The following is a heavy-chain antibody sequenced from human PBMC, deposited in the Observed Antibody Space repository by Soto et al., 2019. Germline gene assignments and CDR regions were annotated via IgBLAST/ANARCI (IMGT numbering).Heavy chain of an antibody. Sequence: PLETLSLTSNVYGGSIITGDYSRRWIREPPWEGLQWIVFIYYSGFTYYNPSLKSRVIISVDMSKNQISLKVRSVTAADTAVYFCARVTPPTADFDYWTGYYTHDYWGQGALVTVS. CDR3: ARVTPPTADFDYWTGYYTHDY. CDR2: IYYSGFT. CDR1: GGSIITGDYS. D-gene: IGHD3-3*01. V-gene: IGHV4-30-4*01. J-gene: IGHJ4*02.